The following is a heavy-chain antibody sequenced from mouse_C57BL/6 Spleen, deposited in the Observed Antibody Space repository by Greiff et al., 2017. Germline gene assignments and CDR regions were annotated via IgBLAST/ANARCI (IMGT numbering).Heavy chain of an antibody. CDR1: GYTFTSYW. CDR3: ARDYDSNIAY. Sequence: QVQLQQSGAELAKPGASVKLSCKASGYTFTSYWMHWVKQRPGQGLEWIGYINPSSGYTKYNQKVKYKATLTSDKSSSTAYMQLSSLTYEDSAVYYCARDYDSNIAYWGQGTLVTVSA. J-gene: IGHJ3*01. CDR2: INPSSGYT. D-gene: IGHD2-5*01. V-gene: IGHV1-7*01.